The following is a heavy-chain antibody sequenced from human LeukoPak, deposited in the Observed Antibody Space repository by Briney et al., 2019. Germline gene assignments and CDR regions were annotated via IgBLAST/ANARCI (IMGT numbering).Heavy chain of an antibody. D-gene: IGHD3-10*01. J-gene: IGHJ3*02. V-gene: IGHV3-30*03. Sequence: PGRSLRLSCAASGFTFSSYGMHWVRQAPGKGLEWGAVISYDGSNKYYADSVKGRFTISRDNSKNTLYLQMNSLRAEDTAVYYCAPTGSGIWFGDGTGAFDIWAKGQWSPSLQ. CDR3: APTGSGIWFGDGTGAFDI. CDR1: GFTFSSYG. CDR2: ISYDGSNK.